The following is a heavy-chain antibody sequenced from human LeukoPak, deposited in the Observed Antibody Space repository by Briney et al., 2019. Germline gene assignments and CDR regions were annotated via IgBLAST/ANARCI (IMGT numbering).Heavy chain of an antibody. D-gene: IGHD1-26*01. CDR3: AREDSGSYNY. V-gene: IGHV3-30-3*01. Sequence: GGSLRLSCAASGFTSSSYAMHWVRQAPGKGLEWVAVMSYDGSNKYYADSVKGRFTISRDNSKNTLYLQMNSLRAEDTAVYYCAREDSGSYNYWGQGTLVTVSS. J-gene: IGHJ4*02. CDR2: MSYDGSNK. CDR1: GFTSSSYA.